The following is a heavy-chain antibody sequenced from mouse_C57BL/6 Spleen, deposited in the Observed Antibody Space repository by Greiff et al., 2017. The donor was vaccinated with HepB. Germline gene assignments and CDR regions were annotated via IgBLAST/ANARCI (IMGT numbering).Heavy chain of an antibody. CDR2: IDPSDSYT. J-gene: IGHJ1*03. Sequence: QVHVKQSGAELVKPGASVKLSCKASGYTFTSYWMQWVKQRPGQGLEWIGEIDPSDSYTNYNQKFKGKATLTVDTSSSTAYMQLSSLTSEDSAVYYCARLGATAQYFDVWGTGTTVTVSS. CDR1: GYTFTSYW. D-gene: IGHD1-2*01. V-gene: IGHV1-50*01. CDR3: ARLGATAQYFDV.